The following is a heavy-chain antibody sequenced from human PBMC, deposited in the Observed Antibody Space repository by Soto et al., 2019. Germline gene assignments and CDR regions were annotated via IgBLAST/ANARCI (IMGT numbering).Heavy chain of an antibody. CDR2: ISSSGSNI. D-gene: IGHD6-13*01. V-gene: IGHV3-48*02. Sequence: EAQLVESGGGLVQPGGSLRLSCAASGFTFNIYSMNWVRQAPGKGLEWVSYISSSGSNIYYADSVKGRFTISRDNAKNSLYMQMNSLRDEDTAVYYCARGPLQQLELWGQVTLVTVSS. J-gene: IGHJ4*02. CDR3: ARGPLQQLEL. CDR1: GFTFNIYS.